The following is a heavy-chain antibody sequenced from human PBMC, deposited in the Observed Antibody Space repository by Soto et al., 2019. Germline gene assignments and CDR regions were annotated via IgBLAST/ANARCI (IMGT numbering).Heavy chain of an antibody. Sequence: EVHLVESGGGLVQPGGSLRLSCAASEFTFSQHWMSWVRQALGKGLEWVADIKPDGSKKYYVDSVKGRFTISRDNAKNSVYLQMNSLRAEDTAVYYCARGHYGRDYWGQGTLVTVSS. D-gene: IGHD4-17*01. V-gene: IGHV3-7*01. CDR3: ARGHYGRDY. J-gene: IGHJ4*02. CDR2: IKPDGSKK. CDR1: EFTFSQHW.